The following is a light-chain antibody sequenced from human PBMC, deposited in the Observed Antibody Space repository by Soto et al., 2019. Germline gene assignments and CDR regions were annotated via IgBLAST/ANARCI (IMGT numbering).Light chain of an antibody. CDR2: EVS. Sequence: QSALTQPASVSGSPGRSITISCTRTSSDVGAYNYVSWYQQHPGKAPKVVIYEVSNRPSGVSDRFSGSKSGNSASLTISGLQAEDEGEYYCSSYTSSSTPSYVFGTGTKVTVL. V-gene: IGLV2-14*01. CDR1: SSDVGAYNY. J-gene: IGLJ1*01. CDR3: SSYTSSSTPSYV.